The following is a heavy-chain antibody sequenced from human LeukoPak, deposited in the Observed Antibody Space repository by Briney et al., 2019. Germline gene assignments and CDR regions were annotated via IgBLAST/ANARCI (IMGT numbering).Heavy chain of an antibody. V-gene: IGHV4-59*01. Sequence: SETLSLTCTVSGGSISSYYWSWIRQPPGKGLEWIGYIYYSGSTNYNPTLKSRVTISVDTSKNQFSLKLSSVTAADTAVYYCARGAKYYDFWSGYLGGGAFDIWGQGTMVTVSS. CDR3: ARGAKYYDFWSGYLGGGAFDI. CDR2: IYYSGST. CDR1: GGSISSYY. J-gene: IGHJ3*02. D-gene: IGHD3-3*01.